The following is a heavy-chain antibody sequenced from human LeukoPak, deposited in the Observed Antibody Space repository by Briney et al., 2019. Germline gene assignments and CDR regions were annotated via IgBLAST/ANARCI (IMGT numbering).Heavy chain of an antibody. CDR3: AKGNWRYFDY. J-gene: IGHJ4*02. Sequence: GGSLRLSCAASGFSFSRYDMNWVRQSPGKGLEWVSYISSSGSGETVYYADSVKGRFTISRDNSKNTLYLQMNSLGADDTAVYYCAKGNWRYFDYWGQGTLVTVSS. D-gene: IGHD1-1*01. CDR2: ISSSGSGETV. V-gene: IGHV3-48*03. CDR1: GFSFSRYD.